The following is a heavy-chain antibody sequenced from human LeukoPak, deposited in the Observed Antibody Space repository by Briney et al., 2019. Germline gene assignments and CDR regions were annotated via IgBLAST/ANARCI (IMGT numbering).Heavy chain of an antibody. CDR1: GFTFSSYG. D-gene: IGHD3-22*01. J-gene: IGHJ4*02. CDR2: IWYDGSNK. V-gene: IGHV3-33*08. Sequence: GGSLRLSCAASGFTFSSYGMHWVRQAPGKGLEWVAVIWYDGSNKWYADSVKGRFTISRDNSKNTLYLQMDSLRAEDTAVYYCARARNNYDSSGYSALDCWGQGTLVTVSS. CDR3: ARARNNYDSSGYSALDC.